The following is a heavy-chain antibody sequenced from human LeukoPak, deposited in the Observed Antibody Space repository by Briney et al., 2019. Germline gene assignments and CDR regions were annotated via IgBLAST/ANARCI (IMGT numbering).Heavy chain of an antibody. CDR2: INWNGVST. D-gene: IGHD2-15*01. V-gene: IGHV3-20*04. CDR1: GFKFDDFG. J-gene: IGHJ4*02. CDR3: ARIRSAGWHFVGADF. Sequence: GGSLRLSCAASGFKFDDFGMSWVRQGPGKKLEWVSSINWNGVSTGYADSVKDRFTISRDNAKNLLYVQMNNLRAEDTALYYCARIRSAGWHFVGADFWGQGTLVTVSS.